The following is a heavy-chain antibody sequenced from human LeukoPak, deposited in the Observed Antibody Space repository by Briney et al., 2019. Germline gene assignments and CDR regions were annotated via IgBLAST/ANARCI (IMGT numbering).Heavy chain of an antibody. D-gene: IGHD5-18*01. V-gene: IGHV1-69*02. CDR2: IIPILGIA. Sequence: ASVKVSCKASGGTFSGYTISWVRQAPGQGLEWMGRIIPILGIANYAQKFQGRVTITADKSTSTAYMELSSLRSEDTAVNYCASCYGPDAFDIWGQGTMVTVSS. CDR1: GGTFSGYT. CDR3: ASCYGPDAFDI. J-gene: IGHJ3*02.